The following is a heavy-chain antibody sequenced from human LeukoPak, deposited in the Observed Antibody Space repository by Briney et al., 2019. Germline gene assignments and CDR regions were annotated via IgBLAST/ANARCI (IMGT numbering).Heavy chain of an antibody. CDR2: INPHSGGT. V-gene: IGHV1-2*02. J-gene: IGHJ4*02. D-gene: IGHD3-16*01. CDR3: ARAYTSPNGPC. Sequence: WASVKVSCKASGYTFTSYGISWVRQAPGQGLEWMGWINPHSGGTNYAQKFQGRVTMTRDTSITTAYMELNRLRSDDTAVYYCARAYTSPNGPCWGQGILVTVSS. CDR1: GYTFTSYG.